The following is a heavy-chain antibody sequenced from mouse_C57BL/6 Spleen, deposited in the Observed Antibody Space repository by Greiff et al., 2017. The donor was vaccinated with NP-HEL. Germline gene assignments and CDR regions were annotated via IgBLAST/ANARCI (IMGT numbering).Heavy chain of an antibody. D-gene: IGHD1-1*01. V-gene: IGHV14-2*01. CDR1: GFNIKDYY. CDR2: IDPEDGET. CDR3: ARWGVTTVVATSYWYFDV. J-gene: IGHJ1*03. Sequence: VQLKQSGAELVKPGASVKLSCTASGFNIKDYYMHWVKQRTEQGLEWIGRIDPEDGETKYAPKFQGKATITADTSSNTAYLQLSSLTSEDTAVYYCARWGVTTVVATSYWYFDVWGTGTTVTVSS.